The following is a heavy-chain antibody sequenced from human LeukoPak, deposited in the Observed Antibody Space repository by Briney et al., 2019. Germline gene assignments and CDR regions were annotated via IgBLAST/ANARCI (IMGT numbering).Heavy chain of an antibody. CDR1: GYTFTSYY. V-gene: IGHV1-46*01. CDR2: TNPSGGST. CDR3: ARGAYCSGGSCYWLYFDY. Sequence: ASVKVSCKASGYTFTSYYMHWVRQAPGQGLEWMGITNPSGGSTSYAQKFQGRVTMTRDTSTSTVYMELSSLRSEDTAVYYCARGAYCSGGSCYWLYFDYWGQGTLVTVSS. D-gene: IGHD2-15*01. J-gene: IGHJ4*02.